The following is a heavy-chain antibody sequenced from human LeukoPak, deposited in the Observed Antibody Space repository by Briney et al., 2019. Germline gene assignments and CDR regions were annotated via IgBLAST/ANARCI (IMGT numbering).Heavy chain of an antibody. CDR2: IIPGGGTT. Sequence: GGSLRLSCAVSGFAFGSEAMSWVRQSPARGLEWVASIIPGGGTTYYADYVKGRFTISRDNSKNSLFVQMNSLRAEDTAVYFCAKSRSGGANWALQIFDNWGQGTLVTVSS. J-gene: IGHJ4*02. CDR1: GFAFGSEA. D-gene: IGHD1-1*01. V-gene: IGHV3-23*01. CDR3: AKSRSGGANWALQIFDN.